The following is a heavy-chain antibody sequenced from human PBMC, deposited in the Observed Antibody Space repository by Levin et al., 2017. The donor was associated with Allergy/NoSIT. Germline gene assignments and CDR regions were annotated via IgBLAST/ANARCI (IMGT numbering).Heavy chain of an antibody. D-gene: IGHD5-24*01. CDR1: GYSFTSYW. J-gene: IGHJ3*02. V-gene: IGHV5-10-1*01. Sequence: GGSLRLSCKGSGYSFTSYWISWVRQMPGKGLEWMGRIDPSDSYTNYSPSFQGHVTISADKSISTAYLQWSSLKASDTAMYYCASRSDGYNYRDAFDIWGQGTMVTVSS. CDR3: ASRSDGYNYRDAFDI. CDR2: IDPSDSYT.